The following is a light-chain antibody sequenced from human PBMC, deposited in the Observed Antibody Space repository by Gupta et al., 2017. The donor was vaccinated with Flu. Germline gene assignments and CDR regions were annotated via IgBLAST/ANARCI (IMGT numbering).Light chain of an antibody. CDR2: GAS. Sequence: EIVLTQSPGTLSLSPGERATLSCRASQSVSSHYLAWYQQKPGQAPRLLIYGASTRATGIPDRFSGSGSGTYFTLTISRMEPEDFVVYYCQQYGSSPGYTFGQGTKLDIK. V-gene: IGKV3-20*01. J-gene: IGKJ2*01. CDR3: QQYGSSPGYT. CDR1: QSVSSHY.